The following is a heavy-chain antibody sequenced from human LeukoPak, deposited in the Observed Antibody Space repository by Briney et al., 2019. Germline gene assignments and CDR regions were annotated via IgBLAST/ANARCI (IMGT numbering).Heavy chain of an antibody. CDR2: ISGSGGST. D-gene: IGHD2-2*03. Sequence: GGSLRLSCAASGFTFSSYAMSWVRQAPGKGREWVSAISGSGGSTYYADSVKGRFTISRDTSKNTLYLQMNSLRAEDTAAYYCAKDGYCSSTSWYVVYLDYWGQGTLVTVSS. V-gene: IGHV3-23*01. J-gene: IGHJ4*02. CDR3: AKDGYCSSTSWYVVYLDY. CDR1: GFTFSSYA.